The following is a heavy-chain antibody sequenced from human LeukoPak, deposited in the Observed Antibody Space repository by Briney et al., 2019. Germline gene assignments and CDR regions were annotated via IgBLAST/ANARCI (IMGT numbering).Heavy chain of an antibody. D-gene: IGHD3-22*01. J-gene: IGHJ4*02. V-gene: IGHV4-59*05. Sequence: SETLSLTCTVSGGSIRSYYWSWIRQPPGKGLEWIGSIYYSGSTYYNPSLKSRVTISVDTSKNQFSLKLSSVTAADTAVYYCAREIHDSSGYYYVYFDYWGQGTLVTVSS. CDR3: AREIHDSSGYYYVYFDY. CDR2: IYYSGST. CDR1: GGSIRSYY.